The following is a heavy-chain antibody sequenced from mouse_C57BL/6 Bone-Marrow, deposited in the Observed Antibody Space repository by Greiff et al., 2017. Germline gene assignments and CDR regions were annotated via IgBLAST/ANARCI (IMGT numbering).Heavy chain of an antibody. Sequence: DVHLVESGGGLVQPGGSLKLSCAASGSTFSDYYMYWVRQTPEKRLGWVAYISNGGGSTYYPDTVKGRFPISRDNAKNTLYLQMRRLKSEDTAMYYGARQGGSTMVTTGFAYWGQGTLVTVSA. D-gene: IGHD2-2*01. CDR3: ARQGGSTMVTTGFAY. CDR1: GSTFSDYY. V-gene: IGHV5-12*01. CDR2: ISNGGGST. J-gene: IGHJ3*01.